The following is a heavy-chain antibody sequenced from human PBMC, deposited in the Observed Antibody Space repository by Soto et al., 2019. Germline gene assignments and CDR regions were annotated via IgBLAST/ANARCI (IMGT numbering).Heavy chain of an antibody. J-gene: IGHJ4*02. D-gene: IGHD6-19*01. V-gene: IGHV1-8*01. CDR2: MDPKSGNT. CDR1: GYTFTSYD. Sequence: ASVKVSCKASGYTFTSYDINWVRQATGQGLEWMGWMDPKSGNTDYAQKFQGRVTMTRNISISTAYMELSSLRPEDTAVYYCARGRGWRDFWGQGTLVTVSS. CDR3: ARGRGWRDF.